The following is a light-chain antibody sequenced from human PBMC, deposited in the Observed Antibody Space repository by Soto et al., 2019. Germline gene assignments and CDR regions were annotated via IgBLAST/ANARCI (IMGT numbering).Light chain of an antibody. Sequence: DIQMTQSPSTLSASVGDRVTITCRASQNINSWLAWYQQKPGKAPKLLIYKASSLESGVPARFSGSGSGKEFTLTISSLQPDYFAAYYCQQYEIYPITFGQGTRLEIK. CDR2: KAS. CDR1: QNINSW. J-gene: IGKJ5*01. CDR3: QQYEIYPIT. V-gene: IGKV1-5*03.